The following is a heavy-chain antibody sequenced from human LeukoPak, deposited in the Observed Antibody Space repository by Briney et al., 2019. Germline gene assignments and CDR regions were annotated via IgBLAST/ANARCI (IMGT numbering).Heavy chain of an antibody. CDR1: GFTFSSYG. D-gene: IGHD3-9*01. CDR2: IRYDGSNK. Sequence: GGSLRLSCAASGFTFSSYGMHWVRQAPGKGLEWVAFIRYDGSNKYYADSVKGRFTISRDNSKNTLYLQMNSLRAEDTAVYYCAKLVAATYYDILTEPQNFDYWGQGTLVTVSS. V-gene: IGHV3-30*02. CDR3: AKLVAATYYDILTEPQNFDY. J-gene: IGHJ4*02.